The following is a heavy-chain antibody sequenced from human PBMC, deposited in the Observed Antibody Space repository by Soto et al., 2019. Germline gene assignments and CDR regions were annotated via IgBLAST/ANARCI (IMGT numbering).Heavy chain of an antibody. Sequence: QVQLVESGGGVVQPGRSLRLSCAASGFTFSSNGMHWVRQAPGKGLEWVAVISYDGSNKYYADSVKGRFTISRDNSKSTLYLQMNSLRAEDTAVYYCAKETTTAAAGRYYYYGMDVWGQGTTVTVSS. J-gene: IGHJ6*02. V-gene: IGHV3-30*18. CDR3: AKETTTAAAGRYYYYGMDV. CDR1: GFTFSSNG. D-gene: IGHD6-13*01. CDR2: ISYDGSNK.